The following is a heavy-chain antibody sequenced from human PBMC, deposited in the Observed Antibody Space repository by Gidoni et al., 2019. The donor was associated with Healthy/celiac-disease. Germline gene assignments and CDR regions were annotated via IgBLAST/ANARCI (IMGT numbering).Heavy chain of an antibody. Sequence: EVQLLESGGGLVQPGGSVRLSCAASGVNLSSYAMSWVRQAPGKGLEGVSAIIGSGGSTYSADSVKGRFPISRDNSKNTLYLQMHSLRAEDTAVYYCAKTQRAALVPLFDYWGQGTLVTVSS. CDR1: GVNLSSYA. CDR3: AKTQRAALVPLFDY. D-gene: IGHD6-6*01. CDR2: IIGSGGST. J-gene: IGHJ4*02. V-gene: IGHV3-23*01.